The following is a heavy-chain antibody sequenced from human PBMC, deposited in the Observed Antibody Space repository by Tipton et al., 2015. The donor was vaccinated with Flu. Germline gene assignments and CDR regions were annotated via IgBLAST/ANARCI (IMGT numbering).Heavy chain of an antibody. CDR3: ARNVGSSWYGDPVLDWFDP. CDR1: GYTFTSYA. Sequence: QLVQSGAEVKKPGASVKVSCKASGYTFTSYAMHWVRQAPGQRLEWMGWSNAGNGNTNYAQKLQGRVTMTTDTSTSTAYMELRSLRSDDTAVYYCARNVGSSWYGDPVLDWFDPWGQGTLVTVSS. J-gene: IGHJ5*02. D-gene: IGHD6-13*01. V-gene: IGHV1-3*01. CDR2: SNAGNGNT.